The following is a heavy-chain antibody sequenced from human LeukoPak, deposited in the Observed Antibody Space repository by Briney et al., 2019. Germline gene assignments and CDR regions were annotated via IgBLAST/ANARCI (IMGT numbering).Heavy chain of an antibody. CDR3: ARLWRHSSSWHRAFDI. J-gene: IGHJ3*02. V-gene: IGHV1-18*04. CDR1: GFTFNAYN. D-gene: IGHD6-13*01. Sequence: GASVKVSCKASGFTFNAYNIHWVRQAPGQGLEWMGWISAYNGNTNYAQKLQGRVTMTTDTSTSTAYMELRSLRSDDTAVYYCARLWRHSSSWHRAFDIWGQGTMVTVSS. CDR2: ISAYNGNT.